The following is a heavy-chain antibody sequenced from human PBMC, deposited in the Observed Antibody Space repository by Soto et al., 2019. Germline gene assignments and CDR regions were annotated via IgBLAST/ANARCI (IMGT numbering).Heavy chain of an antibody. V-gene: IGHV4-39*01. CDR2: IYYSGIT. Sequence: PSETLSPTCTVSGVSISNSSYYWGWIRRPPGKGLEWIGTIYYSGITYYNPSRKSRVTISVDTSKNQFSLKLTSVTAADTSVYYCARHGSNWGQGTLVTVSS. CDR3: ARHGSN. J-gene: IGHJ4*02. CDR1: GVSISNSSYY.